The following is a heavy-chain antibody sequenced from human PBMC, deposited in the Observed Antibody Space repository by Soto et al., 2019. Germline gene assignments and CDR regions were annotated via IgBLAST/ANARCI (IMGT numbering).Heavy chain of an antibody. CDR3: ARGGTLKPFDP. D-gene: IGHD3-16*01. J-gene: IGHJ5*02. Sequence: QVQLVQSGPEVKEPGSSVKVSCKTSGGTFSSYSLNWVRQAPGQGREWMGVITPLYGTKNYAQRFRGRVTFAADESTSTVLMGRTRATSDDTAVYFCARGGTLKPFDPWGQGTLVTVSS. CDR2: ITPLYGTK. CDR1: GGTFSSYS. V-gene: IGHV1-69*12.